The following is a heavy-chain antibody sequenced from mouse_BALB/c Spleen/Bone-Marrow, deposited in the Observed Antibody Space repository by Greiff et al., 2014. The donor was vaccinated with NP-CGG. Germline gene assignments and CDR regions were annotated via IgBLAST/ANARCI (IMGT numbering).Heavy chain of an antibody. CDR1: GYAFTNYL. Sequence: QVQLQQPGAELVRPETSVKVSCKASGYAFTNYLIEWVKQRPGQGLEWIGVINPGSGGTNYNEKFKGKATLTADKSSSTAYMQLSSLTSDDSAVYFCARGGDYGFMDYWGQGTSVTVSS. V-gene: IGHV1-54*01. D-gene: IGHD1-2*01. J-gene: IGHJ4*01. CDR3: ARGGDYGFMDY. CDR2: INPGSGGT.